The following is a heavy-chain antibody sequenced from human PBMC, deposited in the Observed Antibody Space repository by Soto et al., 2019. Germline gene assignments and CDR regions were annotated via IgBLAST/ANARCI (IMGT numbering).Heavy chain of an antibody. CDR1: GGSISSGDYY. J-gene: IGHJ5*02. Sequence: QVQLQESGPGLVKPSQTLSLTCTVSGGSISSGDYYWSWIRQPPGKGLEWIGYIYYSGSTYYNPSLKSRVTISVDTSKNQFSLKLSSVTAADTAVYYCARDRAVVVVAATDPRGWFDPWGQGTLVTVSS. CDR3: ARDRAVVVVAATDPRGWFDP. V-gene: IGHV4-30-4*01. CDR2: IYYSGST. D-gene: IGHD2-15*01.